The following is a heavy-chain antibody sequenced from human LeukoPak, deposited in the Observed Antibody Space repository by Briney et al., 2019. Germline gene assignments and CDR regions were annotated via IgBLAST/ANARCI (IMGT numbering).Heavy chain of an antibody. CDR2: IRNKANSYTT. J-gene: IGHJ2*01. D-gene: IGHD2-2*01. CDR1: GFTFSDHY. CDR3: ASEGIVVVPTRHFDL. Sequence: GGSLRLSWTASGFTFSDHYMGWVRQAAGKGLEWVGRIRNKANSYTTQYAAVVEGRFTISRDDSKNSLYLQMNSLKTDDTAVYYCASEGIVVVPTRHFDLWGRGTLVTVSS. V-gene: IGHV3-72*01.